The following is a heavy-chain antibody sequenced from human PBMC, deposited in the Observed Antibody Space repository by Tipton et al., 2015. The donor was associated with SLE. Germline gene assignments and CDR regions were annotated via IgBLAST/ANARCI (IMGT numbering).Heavy chain of an antibody. CDR2: INHSGST. CDR1: GGSFSGYY. V-gene: IGHV4-34*01. D-gene: IGHD2-21*01. J-gene: IGHJ3*02. CDR3: ARRLWAFDI. Sequence: LRLSCAVYGGSFSGYYWSWIRQPPGKGLEWIGEINHSGSTNYNPSLKSRATISVDTSKNQFSLKLSSVTAADTAVYYCARRLWAFDIWGQGTMVTVSS.